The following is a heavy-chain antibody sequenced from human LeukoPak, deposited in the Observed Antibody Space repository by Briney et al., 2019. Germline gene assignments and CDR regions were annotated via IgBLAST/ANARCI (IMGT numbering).Heavy chain of an antibody. CDR1: GYSFTSYW. CDR2: IYPGDSDT. V-gene: IGHV5-51*01. CDR3: ARHLRSIAAAVYWFDP. Sequence: GGSLKISCKGSGYSFTSYWIGWVRQMPGKGLEWMGIIYPGDSDTRYSPSFQGQVTISADKSISTAYLQWSSLKASDTAMYYCARHLRSIAAAVYWFDPWGQGTLVTVSS. J-gene: IGHJ5*02. D-gene: IGHD6-13*01.